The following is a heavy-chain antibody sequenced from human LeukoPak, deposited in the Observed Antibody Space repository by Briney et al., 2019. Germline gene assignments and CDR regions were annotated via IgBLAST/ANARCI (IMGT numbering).Heavy chain of an antibody. Sequence: GGSLRLSCAASGFTFSSYAMSWVRQAPGKGLEWVSAISGSGGSTYYADSVKGRFTISRDNSKNTLYLQMNSLRAEDTAVYYCAKVSIGSSTSCHSNFDYWGQGTLVTVSS. V-gene: IGHV3-23*01. CDR2: ISGSGGST. J-gene: IGHJ4*02. D-gene: IGHD2-2*01. CDR3: AKVSIGSSTSCHSNFDY. CDR1: GFTFSSYA.